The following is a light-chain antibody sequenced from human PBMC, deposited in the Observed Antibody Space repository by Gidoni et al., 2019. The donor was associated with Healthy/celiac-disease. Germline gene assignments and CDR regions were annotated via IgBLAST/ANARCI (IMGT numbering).Light chain of an antibody. CDR3: QQRSNWPPIT. CDR2: DAS. CDR1: PSVSSY. J-gene: IGKJ5*01. Sequence: EIVFTQSPATLSLSPGERATLACRASPSVSSYLAWFQQKPGQAPRLLIYDASNRATGIPARFSGSESGTDFTLTISSLEPEDFAVYYCQQRSNWPPITFGQGTRLKIK. V-gene: IGKV3-11*01.